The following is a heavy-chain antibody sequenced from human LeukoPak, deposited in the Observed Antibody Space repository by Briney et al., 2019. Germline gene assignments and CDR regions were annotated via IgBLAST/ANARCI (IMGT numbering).Heavy chain of an antibody. Sequence: PSETLSLTCTMSGGSISSYYWSWIRQPPGRGLEWIGYNYNSGSTNYNHSLKSRVTISEDMSNNQFPLKLSSVTAADTAVYYCARALRLWGGNSGIAFDIWGQGTMVTVSS. CDR2: NYNSGST. D-gene: IGHD4-23*01. CDR3: ARALRLWGGNSGIAFDI. J-gene: IGHJ3*02. V-gene: IGHV4-59*01. CDR1: GGSISSYY.